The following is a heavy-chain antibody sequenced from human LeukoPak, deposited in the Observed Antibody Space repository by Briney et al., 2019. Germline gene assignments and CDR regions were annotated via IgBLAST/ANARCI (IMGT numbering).Heavy chain of an antibody. CDR3: ARYFDFWSGYPSFDY. V-gene: IGHV4-30-4*08. Sequence: SQTLSLTCTVSGGSISSGDYYRSWIRQPPGKGLEWIGYIYYSGITYYNPSLKSRVTISVDTSKNQFSLRLSSVTAADTAVYYCARYFDFWSGYPSFDYWGQGTLVTVSS. CDR2: IYYSGIT. J-gene: IGHJ4*02. CDR1: GGSISSGDYY. D-gene: IGHD3-3*01.